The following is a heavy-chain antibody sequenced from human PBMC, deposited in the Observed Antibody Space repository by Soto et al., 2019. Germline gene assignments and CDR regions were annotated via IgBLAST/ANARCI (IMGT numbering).Heavy chain of an antibody. CDR2: INAGNGNT. Sequence: QVQVVQSGAEEKKPGASVKVSCTASGYTFTGYATRWVRQAPGQRLEWMGWINAGNGNTKYSQKFQGRVTITRDTSASTAYMELSSLRSEDTAVYYCARAVAVAADFDYWGQGTLVTVSS. D-gene: IGHD6-19*01. V-gene: IGHV1-3*05. J-gene: IGHJ4*02. CDR1: GYTFTGYA. CDR3: ARAVAVAADFDY.